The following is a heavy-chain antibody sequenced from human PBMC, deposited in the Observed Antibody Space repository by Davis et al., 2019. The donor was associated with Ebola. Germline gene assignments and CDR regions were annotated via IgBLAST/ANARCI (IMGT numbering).Heavy chain of an antibody. V-gene: IGHV3-30*03. Sequence: GESLKISCAASGFTFSDYYISWIRQAPGKGLEWVAIISYDGNNKDYADSVKGRFTISRDNSRNTLYLQMNSLRAEDTAVYYCARDPNSVGWYDYWGQGTLVTVSS. D-gene: IGHD6-19*01. CDR2: ISYDGNNK. J-gene: IGHJ4*02. CDR3: ARDPNSVGWYDY. CDR1: GFTFSDYY.